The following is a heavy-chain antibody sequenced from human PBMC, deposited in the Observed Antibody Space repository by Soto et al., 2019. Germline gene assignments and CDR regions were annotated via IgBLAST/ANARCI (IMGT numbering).Heavy chain of an antibody. V-gene: IGHV3-21*01. CDR1: GFTFSIYS. CDR3: TRGYGSGSSQTAVGY. Sequence: SLRLSCTASGFTFSIYSMTWVRQAPGKGLEWVSSISSTGSSMYYVDSVKGRFTISRDNAKNSLFLQMNSLRVEDTAVYYCTRGYGSGSSQTAVGYWGQGTVVTVSS. D-gene: IGHD3-10*01. J-gene: IGHJ4*02. CDR2: ISSTGSSM.